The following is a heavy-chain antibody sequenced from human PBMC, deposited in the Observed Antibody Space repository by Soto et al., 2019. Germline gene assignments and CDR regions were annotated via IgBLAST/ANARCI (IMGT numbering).Heavy chain of an antibody. V-gene: IGHV3-23*01. CDR3: AKDFTSGYSHTDY. J-gene: IGHJ4*02. Sequence: PGESLKISCAASGFTFSSYAMSWVRQAPGKGLEWVSAISGSGGSTYYADSVKGRFTISRDNSKNTLYLQMNSLRAEDTAVYYCAKDFTSGYSHTDYWGQGTLVTVSS. D-gene: IGHD3-22*01. CDR2: ISGSGGST. CDR1: GFTFSSYA.